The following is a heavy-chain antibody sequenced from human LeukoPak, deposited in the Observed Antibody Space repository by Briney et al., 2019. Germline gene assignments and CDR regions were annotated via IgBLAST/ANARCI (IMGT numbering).Heavy chain of an antibody. CDR2: MYHTGTT. CDR1: GYSLSSGYY. J-gene: IGHJ5*02. CDR3: TRLKWGDWFDP. D-gene: IGHD1-26*01. Sequence: PSETLSLTCGVSGYSLSSGYYWGWIRQPPGKGLEWIASMYHTGTTYYNPSLRSRVTISVDTSKNQFSLGLTSVTAADTAVYYCTRLKWGDWFDPWGQGTLVTVSS. V-gene: IGHV4-38-2*01.